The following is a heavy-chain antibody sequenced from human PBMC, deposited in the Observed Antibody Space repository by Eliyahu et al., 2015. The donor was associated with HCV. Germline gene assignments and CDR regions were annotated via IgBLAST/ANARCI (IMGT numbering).Heavy chain of an antibody. D-gene: IGHD1-14*01. J-gene: IGHJ5*02. Sequence: QVHLQESGPGLVKPWGTLSLTCTVXGVSVSSFSWTWIRQTPGKGLEWIANFYFDGTVSYNPSLRSRVTISVDTSNNRFSLTLRSVTAADTGVYSCARVRNQLTRNNYFDPWGQGTLVTVSS. CDR1: GVSVSSFS. CDR3: ARVRNQLTRNNYFDP. CDR2: FYFDGTV. V-gene: IGHV4-59*02.